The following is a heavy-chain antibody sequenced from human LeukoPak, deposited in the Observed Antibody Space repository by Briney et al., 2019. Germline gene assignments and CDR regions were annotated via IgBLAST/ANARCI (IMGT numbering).Heavy chain of an antibody. Sequence: ASVKVSCKASGYAFTSYDINWVRQATGQGLEWMGWMNPNSGNTGYAQKFQGRVTMTRNTSISTAYMELSSLRSEDTAVYYCARGGYYYDSSGYYFDYWGQGTLVTVSS. V-gene: IGHV1-8*01. CDR2: MNPNSGNT. CDR1: GYAFTSYD. J-gene: IGHJ4*02. CDR3: ARGGYYYDSSGYYFDY. D-gene: IGHD3-22*01.